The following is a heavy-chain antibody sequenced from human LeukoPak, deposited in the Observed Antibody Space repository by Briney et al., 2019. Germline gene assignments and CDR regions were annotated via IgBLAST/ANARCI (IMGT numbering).Heavy chain of an antibody. V-gene: IGHV1-69*06. Sequence: GASVKVSCKASGGTFSSYAISWVRQAPGQGLEWMGGIIPIFGTANYAQKFQGRVTITADKSTSTAYMELSSLRSEDTAVYYCARESAGNNQYWFDPWGQGTLVTVSS. CDR1: GGTFSSYA. D-gene: IGHD6-13*01. CDR2: IIPIFGTA. J-gene: IGHJ5*02. CDR3: ARESAGNNQYWFDP.